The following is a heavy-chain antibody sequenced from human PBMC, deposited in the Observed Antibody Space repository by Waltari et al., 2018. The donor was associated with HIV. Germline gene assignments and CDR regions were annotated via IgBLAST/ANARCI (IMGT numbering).Heavy chain of an antibody. D-gene: IGHD6-19*01. J-gene: IGHJ4*02. CDR3: ARLPYSSGWYFDN. V-gene: IGHV5-51*03. Sequence: EVQLVQSGAVMKKPGQSLRISCRAFGYNFTSYYVAWVRQMPGIGLQWMGIFDPGDSDVRYSPSFQGQVTISVDKSVNTAYLHWTRLKASDTAIYYCARLPYSSGWYFDNWGQGTLVTVSS. CDR1: GYNFTSYY. CDR2: FDPGDSDV.